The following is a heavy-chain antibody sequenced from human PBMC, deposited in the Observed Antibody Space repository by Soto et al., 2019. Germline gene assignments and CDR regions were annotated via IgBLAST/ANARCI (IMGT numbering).Heavy chain of an antibody. V-gene: IGHV4-59*01. CDR1: GGSISGYY. Sequence: QVQLQESGPGLVKPSEMLSLTCTVSGGSISGYYWSWIRQPPGKGLEWIGYIYYSGSNNYNPSHKSRVTISVDTSKNQFSLKLSSVTAADTAVYYCARSLNYGYGSGAVAFDYWGQGTLVTVSS. J-gene: IGHJ4*02. D-gene: IGHD6-19*01. CDR3: ARSLNYGYGSGAVAFDY. CDR2: IYYSGSN.